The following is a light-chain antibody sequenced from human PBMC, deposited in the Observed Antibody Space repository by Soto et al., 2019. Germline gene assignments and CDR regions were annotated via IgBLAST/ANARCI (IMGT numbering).Light chain of an antibody. CDR2: AAS. Sequence: DIHMTQYPSSLDASVGDRVSIPCRASRNCVTFLNLYQQKPGKAPKLLIFAASSLQSGVPSRFRGSGSGTDFTLTISMLQPEDFATYYYQQSLNIPPTFGQGTKVDIK. V-gene: IGKV1-39*01. J-gene: IGKJ1*01. CDR3: QQSLNIPPT. CDR1: RNCVTF.